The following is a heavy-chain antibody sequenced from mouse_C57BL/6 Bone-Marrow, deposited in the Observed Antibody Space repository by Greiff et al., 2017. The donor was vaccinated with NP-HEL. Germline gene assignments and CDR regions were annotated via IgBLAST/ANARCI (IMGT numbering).Heavy chain of an antibody. V-gene: IGHV5-4*01. Sequence: EVKLVESGGGLVKPGGSLKLSCAASGFTFSSYAMSWVRQTPEKRLEWVATISDGGSYTYYPDNVKGRFTISRDNAKNNLYLQMSHLKSEDTAMDYCARDWGCVLRYFDVWGTGTTVTVSS. CDR3: ARDWGCVLRYFDV. D-gene: IGHD1-1*01. J-gene: IGHJ1*03. CDR1: GFTFSSYA. CDR2: ISDGGSYT.